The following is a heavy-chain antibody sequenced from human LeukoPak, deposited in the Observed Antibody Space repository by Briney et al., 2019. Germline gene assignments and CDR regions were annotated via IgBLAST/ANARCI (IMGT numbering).Heavy chain of an antibody. CDR3: AKDHVLAPWTPFDY. D-gene: IGHD3-10*02. CDR2: ISGSGGST. J-gene: IGHJ4*02. Sequence: PGGSLRLSCAASGFTFSSYAMSWVRQAPGKGLEWVSAISGSGGSTYYADSVKGRFTISRDNSKNTLYLQMSSLRAEDTAVYYCAKDHVLAPWTPFDYWGQGTLVTVSS. V-gene: IGHV3-23*01. CDR1: GFTFSSYA.